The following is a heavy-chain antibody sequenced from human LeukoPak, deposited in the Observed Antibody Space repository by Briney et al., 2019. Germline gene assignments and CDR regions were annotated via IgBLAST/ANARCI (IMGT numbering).Heavy chain of an antibody. V-gene: IGHV3-64*01. CDR3: ASTATVTTSGAFDI. D-gene: IGHD4-17*01. CDR1: GFTFSSYA. J-gene: IGHJ3*02. CDR2: ISSNGGST. Sequence: GGSLRLSCAASGFTFSSYAMHWVRQAPGKGLEYVSAISSNGGSTYYANSVKGRFTISRDNSKNTLYLQMGSLRAEDMAVYYCASTATVTTSGAFDIWGQGTMVTVSS.